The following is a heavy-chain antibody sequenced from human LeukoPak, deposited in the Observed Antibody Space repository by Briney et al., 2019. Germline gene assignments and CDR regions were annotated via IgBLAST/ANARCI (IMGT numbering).Heavy chain of an antibody. Sequence: SETLSLTCAVSGYSISSGYYWGWIRQPPGKGLEWIGSIYHSGSTYYNPSLKSRVTISVDTSKNQFSLKLSSVTAADTAVYYCARNDFWSGYYDAFDIWGQGTMVTVSS. CDR3: ARNDFWSGYYDAFDI. CDR2: IYHSGST. J-gene: IGHJ3*02. CDR1: GYSISSGYY. D-gene: IGHD3-3*01. V-gene: IGHV4-38-2*01.